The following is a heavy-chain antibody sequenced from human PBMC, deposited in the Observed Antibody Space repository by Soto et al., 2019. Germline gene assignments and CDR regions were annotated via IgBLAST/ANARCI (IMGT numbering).Heavy chain of an antibody. J-gene: IGHJ4*02. D-gene: IGHD5-12*01. CDR1: GGTFSSYA. V-gene: IGHV1-69*06. CDR2: IIPIFGTA. Sequence: SVKVSCKASGGTFSSYAISWVRQAPGQGLEWMGGIIPIFGTANYAQKFQGRVTITADKSTSTAYMELSSLRSEDTAVYYCARREWLRSTIFDYWGQGTLVTVSS. CDR3: ARREWLRSTIFDY.